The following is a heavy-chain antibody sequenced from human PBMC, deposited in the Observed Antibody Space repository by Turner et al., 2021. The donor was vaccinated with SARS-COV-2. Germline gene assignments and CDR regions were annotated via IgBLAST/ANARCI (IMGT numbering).Heavy chain of an antibody. V-gene: IGHV4-59*08. Sequence: VQLQESGPGLVKPSESLSLTCSVSGGSISSYYWSWIRQPPGKGLEWIGYIYYSGSTNYNPSLKSRVTISVDTSKNQFSLKLSSVTAADTAVYYCARHGFSGWDGGGMDVWGQGTTVTVSS. CDR1: GGSISSYY. CDR2: IYYSGST. CDR3: ARHGFSGWDGGGMDV. D-gene: IGHD6-19*01. J-gene: IGHJ6*02.